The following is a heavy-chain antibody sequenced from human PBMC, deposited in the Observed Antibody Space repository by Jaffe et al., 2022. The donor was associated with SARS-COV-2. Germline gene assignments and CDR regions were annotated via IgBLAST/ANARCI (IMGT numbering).Heavy chain of an antibody. CDR3: ASYCDAAPCYGHLHPAGYD. CDR1: GLTFNIYW. V-gene: IGHV3-7*01. Sequence: EVHLVESGGGLVQPGGSLRLSCAASGLTFNIYWMSWVRQAPGKGLEWVANIKPDGSEKNYVDSVKGRFTISRDNAKNSVYLQMNSLRAEDTAMYYCASYCDAAPCYGHLHPAGYDWGQGTQVTVSS. J-gene: IGHJ4*02. D-gene: IGHD2-21*01. CDR2: IKPDGSEK.